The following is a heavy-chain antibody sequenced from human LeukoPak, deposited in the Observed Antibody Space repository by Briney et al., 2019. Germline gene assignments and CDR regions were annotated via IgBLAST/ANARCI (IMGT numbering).Heavy chain of an antibody. D-gene: IGHD6-19*01. J-gene: IGHJ5*02. CDR3: ARDGSVAGSHWFDP. V-gene: IGHV4-30-2*01. CDR1: GGSISSGGYS. CDR2: IYHSGST. Sequence: SETLPLTCAVSGGSISSGGYSWSWIRQPPGKGLEWIGYIYHSGSTYYNPSLKSRVTISVDRSKNQFSLKLSSVTAADTAVYYCARDGSVAGSHWFDPWGQGTLVTVSS.